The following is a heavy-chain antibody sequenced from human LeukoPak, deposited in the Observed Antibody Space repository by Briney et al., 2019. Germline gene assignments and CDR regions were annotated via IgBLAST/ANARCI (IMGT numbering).Heavy chain of an antibody. CDR1: GLTFDDYA. V-gene: IGHV3-9*01. D-gene: IGHD3-16*01. J-gene: IGHJ5*02. CDR3: AKSNVFASWFHP. Sequence: GGSLRLSCAASGLTFDDYAMHWVRQAPGKGLEWVSGISWNGGSIDYADSVKGRFTISRDNAKNSLYLQMNSLRAEDTALYYCAKSNVFASWFHPWGQGTLVTVSS. CDR2: ISWNGGSI.